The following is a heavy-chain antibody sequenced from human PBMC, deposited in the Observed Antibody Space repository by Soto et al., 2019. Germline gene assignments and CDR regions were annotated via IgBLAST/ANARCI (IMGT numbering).Heavy chain of an antibody. V-gene: IGHV4-4*07. D-gene: IGHD3-3*01. Sequence: PSETLSLTCTVSGGSISSYYWSWIRQPAGKGLEWIGRIYTSGSTNYNPSLKSRVTMSVDTSKNQFSLKLSSVTAADTAVYYCARDTSSYYDFWSGPNWFDPWGQGTLVTVSS. J-gene: IGHJ5*02. CDR2: IYTSGST. CDR1: GGSISSYY. CDR3: ARDTSSYYDFWSGPNWFDP.